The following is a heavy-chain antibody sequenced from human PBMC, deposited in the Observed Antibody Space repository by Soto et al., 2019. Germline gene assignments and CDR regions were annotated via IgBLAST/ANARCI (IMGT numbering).Heavy chain of an antibody. V-gene: IGHV4-59*01. Sequence: SETLSLTCTVSGGSISSYYWSWIRQPPGKGLEWIGYIYYSGSTNYNPSLKSRVTISVDTSKNQFSLKLSSVTAADTAVYYCARLYGYNADYWGQGTLVTSPQ. D-gene: IGHD5-12*01. CDR3: ARLYGYNADY. J-gene: IGHJ4*02. CDR1: GGSISSYY. CDR2: IYYSGST.